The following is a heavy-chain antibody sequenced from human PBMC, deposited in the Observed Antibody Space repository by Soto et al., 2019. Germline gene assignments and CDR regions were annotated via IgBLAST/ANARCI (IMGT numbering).Heavy chain of an antibody. V-gene: IGHV3-13*01. CDR1: GFTFSSYD. D-gene: IGHD4-17*01. Sequence: EVQLVESGGGLVQPGGSLRLSCAASGFTFSSYDMHWVRQATGKGLEWVSAIGTAGDTYYPGSVKGRFTISRENAKNSLYVQMNSVRAGDTAVYYWARVMSYGDRGGVVNWYFDLWGRGTLVTVSS. J-gene: IGHJ2*01. CDR3: ARVMSYGDRGGVVNWYFDL. CDR2: IGTAGDT.